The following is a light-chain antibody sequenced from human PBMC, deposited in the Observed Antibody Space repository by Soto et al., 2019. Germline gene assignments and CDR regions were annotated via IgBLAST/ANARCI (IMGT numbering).Light chain of an antibody. CDR2: DVS. Sequence: QSALTQPRSVSGSPEQSVAISCTGTSSDVGAYKYVSWYQQHPGKAPKLMIYDVSKRPSGVPDRFSGSKSGNTASLTISGLQAEDEADYYCCSYAGSYTWVFGGGTKLTVL. J-gene: IGLJ2*01. CDR1: SSDVGAYKY. CDR3: CSYAGSYTWV. V-gene: IGLV2-11*01.